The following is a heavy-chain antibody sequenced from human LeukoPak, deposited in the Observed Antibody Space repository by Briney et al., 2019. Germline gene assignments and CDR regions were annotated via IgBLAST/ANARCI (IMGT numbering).Heavy chain of an antibody. J-gene: IGHJ6*02. CDR2: IWYDGSNK. V-gene: IGHV3-33*01. D-gene: IGHD2-2*01. CDR3: ARDGGYCSSTSCSDYYYYYGMDV. CDR1: GFTFGSYG. Sequence: PGRSLRLSCAASGFTFGSYGMHWVRQAPGKGLEWVAVIWYDGSNKYYADSVKGRFTISRDNSKNTLYLQMNSLRAEDTAVYYCARDGGYCSSTSCSDYYYYYGMDVWGQGTTVTVSS.